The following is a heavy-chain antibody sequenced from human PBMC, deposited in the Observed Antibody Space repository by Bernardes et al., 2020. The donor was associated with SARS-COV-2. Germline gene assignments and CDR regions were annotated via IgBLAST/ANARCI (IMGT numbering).Heavy chain of an antibody. J-gene: IGHJ4*02. CDR3: AKDLASFGY. D-gene: IGHD3-10*01. Sequence: GGYLSRSCAASGFTFSRYAMRWVRHAPGKGLEWVSAISGSGGSTYYADSVKGRFTISRDNSKNTLYLQMNSLRAEDTAVYYCAKDLASFGYWGQGTLVTVSS. CDR1: GFTFSRYA. CDR2: ISGSGGST. V-gene: IGHV3-23*01.